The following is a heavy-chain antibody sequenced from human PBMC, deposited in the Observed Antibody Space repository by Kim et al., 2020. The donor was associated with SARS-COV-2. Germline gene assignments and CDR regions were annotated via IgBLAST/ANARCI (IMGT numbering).Heavy chain of an antibody. CDR1: GFTFSDYY. J-gene: IGHJ5*02. Sequence: GGSLRLSCAASGFTFSDYYMSWIRQAPGKGLEWVSYISSSGSTIYYADSVKGRFTISRDNAKNSLYLQMNSLRAEDTAVYYCARDGARGRITMVRGVIIGTWFDPWGQGTLVTVSS. CDR3: ARDGARGRITMVRGVIIGTWFDP. D-gene: IGHD3-10*01. CDR2: ISSSGSTI. V-gene: IGHV3-11*04.